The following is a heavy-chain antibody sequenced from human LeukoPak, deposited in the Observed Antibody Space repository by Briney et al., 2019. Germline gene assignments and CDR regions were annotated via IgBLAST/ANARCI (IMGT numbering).Heavy chain of an antibody. CDR3: ASEIIFGSFDY. CDR1: GFTFSSYA. Sequence: GRSLRLSCAASGFTFSSYAMHWVRQAPGKGLGWVAVISYDGSNKCYADSVKGRFTISRDNSKNTLYLQMNSLRAEDTAVYYCASEIIFGSFDYWGQGTLVTVSS. J-gene: IGHJ4*02. D-gene: IGHD3-3*01. V-gene: IGHV3-30*04. CDR2: ISYDGSNK.